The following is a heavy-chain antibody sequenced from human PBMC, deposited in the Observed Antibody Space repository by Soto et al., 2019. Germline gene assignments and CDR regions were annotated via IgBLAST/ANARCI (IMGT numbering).Heavy chain of an antibody. CDR2: IFPRDSDV. CDR3: ARHFDCSTTSCYFDY. V-gene: IGHV5-51*01. J-gene: IGHJ4*03. D-gene: IGHD2-2*01. CDR1: GYDFKTFW. Sequence: PGESLKISCLASGYDFKTFWIGRVRQVPGKGLEWVGIIFPRDSDVRYSPSFQGRVTISVDKSINAAYLQWSGLKASDTAMYYCARHFDCSTTSCYFDYWGQGSPVTVSS.